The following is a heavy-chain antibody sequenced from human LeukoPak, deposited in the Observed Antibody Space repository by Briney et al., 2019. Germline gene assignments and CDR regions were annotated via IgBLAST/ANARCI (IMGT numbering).Heavy chain of an antibody. V-gene: IGHV4-39*07. CDR2: IYYSGST. J-gene: IGHJ4*02. D-gene: IGHD6-19*01. CDR1: GGSISSSSYY. Sequence: SETLSLTCTVSGGSISSSSYYWGWIRQPPGKGLEWIGSIYYSGSTYYNPSLKSRVTISVDTSKNQFSLKLSSVTAADTAVYYCAGTPLSIAVAGLNSWGQGTLVTVSS. CDR3: AGTPLSIAVAGLNS.